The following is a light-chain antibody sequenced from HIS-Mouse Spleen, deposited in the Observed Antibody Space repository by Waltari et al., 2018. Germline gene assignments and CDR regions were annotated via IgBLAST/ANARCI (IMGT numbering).Light chain of an antibody. J-gene: IGLJ1*01. V-gene: IGLV3-16*01. CDR1: ALPKKY. CDR2: KDS. CDR3: LSADSSGTYQV. Sequence: SYELTQPPSVSVSLGQMARIPCSGEALPKKYAYWYQQKPGQFPVLVIYKDSERPSGIPERFSGSSSGTIVTLTISGVQAEDEADYYCLSADSSGTYQVFGTGTKVTVL.